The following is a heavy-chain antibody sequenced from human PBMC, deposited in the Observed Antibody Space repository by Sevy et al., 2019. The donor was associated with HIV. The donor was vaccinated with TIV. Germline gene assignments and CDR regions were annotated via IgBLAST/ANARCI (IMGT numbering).Heavy chain of an antibody. J-gene: IGHJ4*02. Sequence: GGSLRLSCAASGFTFSSYSMNWVRQAPGKGLEWVSSISGISNYIYYADSMKGRFTVSRDNARNSLYLQMNSLRAEDTAVYYCARERVGELLGDYWGQGTLVTVSS. D-gene: IGHD3-10*01. CDR3: ARERVGELLGDY. CDR1: GFTFSSYS. CDR2: ISGISNYI. V-gene: IGHV3-21*01.